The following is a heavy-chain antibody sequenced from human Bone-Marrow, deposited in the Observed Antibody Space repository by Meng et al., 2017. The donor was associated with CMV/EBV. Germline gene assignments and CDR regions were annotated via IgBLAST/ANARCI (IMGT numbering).Heavy chain of an antibody. CDR3: AGLWI. V-gene: IGHV3-48*03. D-gene: IGHD1-1*01. Sequence: GGSLRLSCAASGFTFSSYEMNWVRQAPGKGLEWVSYISSSGSTIYYADSVKGRFTVSRDNAKNLLFLQMNSLRVEDTAVYYCAGLWIWGPGTLVTVSS. J-gene: IGHJ4*02. CDR1: GFTFSSYE. CDR2: ISSSGSTI.